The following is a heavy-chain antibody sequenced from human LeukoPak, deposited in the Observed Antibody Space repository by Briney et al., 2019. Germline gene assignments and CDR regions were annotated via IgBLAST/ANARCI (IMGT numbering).Heavy chain of an antibody. CDR2: ISAYNGKT. CDR3: ARVLLWSGELFRWFDP. V-gene: IGHV1-18*01. D-gene: IGHD3-10*01. J-gene: IGHJ5*02. CDR1: GYTFTSYG. Sequence: ASVKVSCKASGYTFTSYGISWVRQAPGRGLEWMGWISAYNGKTNYAQKLQGGVTMTTDTSTSTAYIELSSVTAADTAVYYCARVLLWSGELFRWFDPWGQGTLVTVSS.